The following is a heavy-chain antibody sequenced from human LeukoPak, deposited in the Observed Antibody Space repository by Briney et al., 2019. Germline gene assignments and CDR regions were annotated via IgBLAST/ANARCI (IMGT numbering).Heavy chain of an antibody. V-gene: IGHV3-7*01. Sequence: GALRLSCAASGFTFSNYWMNWVRQAPGKGLEWVANIKEDGSEKHYADSVKGRFTISRDNAKNSLSLQMNSLRAEDTAVYYCASTTGSLRNFDYWGQGTLVTVSS. D-gene: IGHD1-26*01. CDR1: GFTFSNYW. CDR2: IKEDGSEK. CDR3: ASTTGSLRNFDY. J-gene: IGHJ4*02.